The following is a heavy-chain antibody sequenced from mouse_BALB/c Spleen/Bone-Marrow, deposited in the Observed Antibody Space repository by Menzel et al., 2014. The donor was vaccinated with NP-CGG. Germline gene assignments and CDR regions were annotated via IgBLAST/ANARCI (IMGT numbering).Heavy chain of an antibody. Sequence: EVKLMQSGGDLVQPGASLRLSCATSELIFIAYYMIWFRQPPRKALDWLVFIINKAIGYTTEYSASVNGRFTISRDNSQSILYLQMKTLTAEDSASYYSARAETMINAMDYWGQGTSVTVSS. CDR1: ELIFIAYY. J-gene: IGHJ4*01. CDR3: ARAETMINAMDY. CDR2: IINKAIGYTT. V-gene: IGHV7-3*02. D-gene: IGHD2-4*01.